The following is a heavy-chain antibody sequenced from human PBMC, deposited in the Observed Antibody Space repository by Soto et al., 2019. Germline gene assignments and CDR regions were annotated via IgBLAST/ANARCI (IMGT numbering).Heavy chain of an antibody. V-gene: IGHV4-4*02. CDR2: IYHSGST. J-gene: IGHJ4*02. D-gene: IGHD3-16*01. Sequence: QVQLQESGPGLVKPSGTLSLTCAVSSGSISSSNWWSWVRQPPGKGLEWIGEIYHSGSTNYNPSLKSRVTRAVDKSKNQFSLKLSSVTAADTAVYYCAVRYDYIWGSYHDYWGQGTLVTVSS. CDR3: AVRYDYIWGSYHDY. CDR1: SGSISSSNW.